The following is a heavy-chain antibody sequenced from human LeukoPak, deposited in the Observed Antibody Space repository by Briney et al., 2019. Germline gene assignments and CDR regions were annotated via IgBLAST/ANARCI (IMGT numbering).Heavy chain of an antibody. CDR2: ISGSGGST. CDR3: ARDGLGWFDP. CDR1: GFTFSSYT. J-gene: IGHJ5*02. Sequence: GGSLRLSCAASGFTFSSYTMSWVRQAPGKGLEWVSAISGSGGSTYYADSVKGRFTISRDNSKNTLYLQMNSLRAEDTAVYYCARDGLGWFDPWGQGTLVTVSS. D-gene: IGHD3-16*01. V-gene: IGHV3-23*01.